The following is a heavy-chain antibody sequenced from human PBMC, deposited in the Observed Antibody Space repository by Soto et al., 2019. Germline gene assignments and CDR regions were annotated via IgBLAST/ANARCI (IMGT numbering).Heavy chain of an antibody. J-gene: IGHJ4*02. CDR2: VSAFNDER. CDR3: ARGTSIPASGDY. V-gene: IGHV1-18*04. Sequence: QVQLVQSGAEVKKPGASVKVSCKASGYTFSNYGINWVRQAPGQGLEWLGWVSAFNDERRYAQKVQHRVTMTTDTSTTTAYMELTSLRSDDTAVYYCARGTSIPASGDYWGQGTLVTVSS. D-gene: IGHD2-21*01. CDR1: GYTFSNYG.